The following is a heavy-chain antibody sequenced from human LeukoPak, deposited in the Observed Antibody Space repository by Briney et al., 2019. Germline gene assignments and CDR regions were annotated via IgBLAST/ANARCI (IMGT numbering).Heavy chain of an antibody. J-gene: IGHJ3*02. CDR3: ARDRYYDSSGYYFHDAFDI. CDR1: GGSISSYY. CDR2: IYYSGST. Sequence: SETLSLTCTVSGGSISSYYWSWIRQPPGKGLEWIGSIYYSGSTYYNPSLKSRVTISVDTSKNQFSLKLSSVTAADTAVYYCARDRYYDSSGYYFHDAFDIWGQGTMVTVSS. V-gene: IGHV4-59*12. D-gene: IGHD3-22*01.